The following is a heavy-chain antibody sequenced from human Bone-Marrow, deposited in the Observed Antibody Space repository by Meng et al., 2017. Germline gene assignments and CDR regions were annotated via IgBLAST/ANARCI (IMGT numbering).Heavy chain of an antibody. CDR1: GGSISSGGYY. CDR2: IYYSGST. CDR3: AREASPEYYFDY. J-gene: IGHJ4*02. V-gene: IGHV4-31*01. D-gene: IGHD1-14*01. Sequence: QAQVTGCGPGLVKPSQTLSLTCTVSGGSISSGGYYWSWIRQHPGKGLEWIGYIYYSGSTYYNPSLKSLVTISVDTSKNQFSLKLSSVTAADTAVYYCAREASPEYYFDYWGQGTLVTVSS.